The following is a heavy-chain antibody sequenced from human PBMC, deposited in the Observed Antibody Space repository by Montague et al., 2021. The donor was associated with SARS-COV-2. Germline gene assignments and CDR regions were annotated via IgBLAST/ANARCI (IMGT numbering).Heavy chain of an antibody. J-gene: IGHJ6*03. CDR2: IHHGGST. V-gene: IGHV4-34*01. CDR3: ARLGDGVVPSPILGVGPYYSYFYMDV. Sequence: SETLSLTCAVHGGSFSTYSWKWIRQPSGKGLEWIGEIHHGGSTNYNPSLKSRVTISADTSKNQFSLKLTSVAAADTAVYYCARLGDGVVPSPILGVGPYYSYFYMDVWGKGTTVTVSS. D-gene: IGHD3-10*01. CDR1: GGSFSTYS.